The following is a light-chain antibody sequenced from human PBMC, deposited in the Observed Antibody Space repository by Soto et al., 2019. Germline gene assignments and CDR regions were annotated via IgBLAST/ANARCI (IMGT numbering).Light chain of an antibody. CDR3: QQDYGTPLT. Sequence: DMEMTQSPSSLSASVGDRVTITCRASQSISNYLNWYQHKPGKVPKLLIYAASRLQSGVPTRFSGSGSGTDFNLTINSLQPEAFAKYYCQQDYGTPLTFGGGTKIEIK. V-gene: IGKV1-39*01. J-gene: IGKJ4*01. CDR1: QSISNY. CDR2: AAS.